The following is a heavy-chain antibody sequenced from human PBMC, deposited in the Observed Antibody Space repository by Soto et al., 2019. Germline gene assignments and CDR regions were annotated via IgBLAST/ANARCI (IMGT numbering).Heavy chain of an antibody. V-gene: IGHV4-39*02. CDR2: IYYSGST. CDR1: GGSISSSSYY. Sequence: TLSLTCTVSGGSISSSSYYWGWIRQPPGKGLEWIGSIYYSGSTYYNPSLTSRVTISVDTSKNQFSLKLSSVTAADTAVYYCARDRVTMVRGAHNWFDPWGQGTLVTVSS. D-gene: IGHD3-10*01. CDR3: ARDRVTMVRGAHNWFDP. J-gene: IGHJ5*02.